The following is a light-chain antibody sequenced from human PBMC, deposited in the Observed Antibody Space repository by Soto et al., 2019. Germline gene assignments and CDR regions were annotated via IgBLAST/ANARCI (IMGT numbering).Light chain of an antibody. CDR3: QNFNSAPHT. Sequence: DIPMTQSPSSLSASVGDRVTITCRASPGISNYLAWYQQKPGKVPKLLIYGASTLQSGVPSRFSGRGFETDFTLTISSLQPEDVATYYCQNFNSAPHTFGQGTKLEIK. J-gene: IGKJ2*01. V-gene: IGKV1-27*01. CDR2: GAS. CDR1: PGISNY.